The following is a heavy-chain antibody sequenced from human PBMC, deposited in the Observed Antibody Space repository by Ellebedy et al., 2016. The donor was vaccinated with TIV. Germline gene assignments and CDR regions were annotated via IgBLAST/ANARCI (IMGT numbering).Heavy chain of an antibody. CDR3: ARGVAGDY. CDR1: GGTFSSYA. V-gene: IGHV1-2*02. CDR2: INPNSGGT. J-gene: IGHJ4*02. Sequence: ASVKVSXXASGGTFSSYAISWVRQAPGQGLEWMGWINPNSGGTNYAQKFQGRVTMTRDTSISTAYMELSRLRSEDTAVYYCARGVAGDYWGQGTLVTVSS. D-gene: IGHD3-10*01.